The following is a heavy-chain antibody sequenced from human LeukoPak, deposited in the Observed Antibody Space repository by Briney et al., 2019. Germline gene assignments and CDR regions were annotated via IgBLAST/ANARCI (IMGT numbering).Heavy chain of an antibody. V-gene: IGHV1-69*06. CDR1: GGTFSSYA. Sequence: GSSVKVSCKASGGTFSSYAISWVRQAPGQGLEWMGGIIPIFGTTNYAQKFQDRVTITADKSTSTAYMELSSLRSEDTAVYYCARGRRDTVTTSYYFDYWGQGTLVTVSS. CDR3: ARGRRDTVTTSYYFDY. D-gene: IGHD4-17*01. CDR2: IIPIFGTT. J-gene: IGHJ4*02.